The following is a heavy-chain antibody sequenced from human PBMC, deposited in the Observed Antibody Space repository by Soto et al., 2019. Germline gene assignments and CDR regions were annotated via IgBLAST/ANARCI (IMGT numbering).Heavy chain of an antibody. CDR3: ARGGLEPFDH. J-gene: IGHJ4*02. Sequence: GGSLRLSCAASGFTFGNYWMHWVRQAPGKGLVWVSRISDYGRINYADSVKDRFIISRDDAKSELYLQLSDLRAEDTAMYYCARGGLEPFDHWGQGALVTGSS. CDR2: ISDYGRI. D-gene: IGHD1-1*01. V-gene: IGHV3-74*01. CDR1: GFTFGNYW.